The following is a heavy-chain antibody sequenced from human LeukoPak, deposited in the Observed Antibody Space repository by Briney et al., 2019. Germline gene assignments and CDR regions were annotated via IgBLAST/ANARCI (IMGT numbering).Heavy chain of an antibody. V-gene: IGHV4-39*07. CDR3: ARERSYYYDSSGYYYTYYFDY. CDR1: GFTLSNYW. CDR2: IYYSGST. D-gene: IGHD3-22*01. Sequence: GSLRLSCAASGFTLSNYWMTWVRQAPGKGLEWIGSIYYSGSTYYNPSLKSRVTISVDTSKNQFSLKLSSVTAADTAVYYCARERSYYYDSSGYYYTYYFDYWGQGTLVTVSS. J-gene: IGHJ4*02.